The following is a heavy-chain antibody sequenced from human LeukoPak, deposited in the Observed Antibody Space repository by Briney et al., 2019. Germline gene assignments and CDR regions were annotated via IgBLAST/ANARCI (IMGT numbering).Heavy chain of an antibody. J-gene: IGHJ2*01. CDR1: GYSISSGYY. V-gene: IGHV4-38-2*01. CDR2: IYHSGST. D-gene: IGHD4-23*01. CDR3: ARTPYFLGGNCHIGQFLDL. Sequence: SETLSLTCAVSGYSISSGYYWGWIRQPPGKGREWSGSIYHSGSTYYNPSLKSRVTISVETSKNQFSLKLSSVTAADMAVYYCARTPYFLGGNCHIGQFLDLWGRGTLATVSS.